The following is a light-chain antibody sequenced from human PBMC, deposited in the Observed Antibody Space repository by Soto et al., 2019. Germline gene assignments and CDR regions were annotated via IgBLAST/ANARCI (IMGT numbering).Light chain of an antibody. V-gene: IGKV1-39*01. CDR2: DAS. CDR1: QSISSW. CDR3: QQSYSTQT. J-gene: IGKJ1*01. Sequence: EIQMTQSPSSLSASLVDRFTITFRASQSISSWLAWYQQKPGKAPKLLIYDASSLESGVPSRFSGSGSGTDFTLTISSLQPEDFATYYCQQSYSTQTFGQGTKVDIK.